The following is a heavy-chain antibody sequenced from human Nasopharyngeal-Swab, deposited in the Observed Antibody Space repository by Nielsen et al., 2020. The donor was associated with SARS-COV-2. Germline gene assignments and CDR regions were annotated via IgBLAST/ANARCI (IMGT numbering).Heavy chain of an antibody. J-gene: IGHJ4*02. CDR3: ASRKWQTVPDNDY. V-gene: IGHV3-21*01. CDR2: ISSSSSYI. D-gene: IGHD5-12*01. Sequence: WIRQPPGKGLEWVSSISSSSSYIYYADSVKGRFTISRDNSKNSLYLQMNSLRAEDTAVYYCASRKWQTVPDNDYWGQGTLVTVSS.